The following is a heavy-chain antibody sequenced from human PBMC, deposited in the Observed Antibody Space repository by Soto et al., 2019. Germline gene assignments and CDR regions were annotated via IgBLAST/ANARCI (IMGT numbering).Heavy chain of an antibody. J-gene: IGHJ5*02. V-gene: IGHV3-7*01. Sequence: GGSLRLSCAASGFTFSSYWMSWVRQAPGKGLEWVANIKQDGSEKYYVDSVKGRFTISRDNAKNSLYLQMNSLRAEDTAVYYCARDPFYSIAARPLSSWGQGTLVTVSS. CDR1: GFTFSSYW. D-gene: IGHD6-6*01. CDR2: IKQDGSEK. CDR3: ARDPFYSIAARPLSS.